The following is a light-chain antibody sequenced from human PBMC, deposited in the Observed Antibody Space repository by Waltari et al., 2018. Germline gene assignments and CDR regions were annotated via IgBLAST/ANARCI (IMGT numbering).Light chain of an antibody. V-gene: IGKV4-1*01. CDR2: WAS. CDR3: QQYYSAPYT. Sequence: DIVMTQSPDSLAVSLGERATINCKSSQSVLYSSNNKNYLAWYQQKPGQPPKLLIYWASTRESGVPGQFSGSGSGTDFTLTISSLQAEDVAVYYCQQYYSAPYTFGQGTKLEIK. CDR1: QSVLYSSNNKNY. J-gene: IGKJ2*01.